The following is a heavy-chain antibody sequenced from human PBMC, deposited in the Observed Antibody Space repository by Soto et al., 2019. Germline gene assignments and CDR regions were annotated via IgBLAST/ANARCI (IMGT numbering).Heavy chain of an antibody. CDR1: GFTFSSYA. CDR2: ISGSGTST. J-gene: IGHJ3*02. D-gene: IGHD2-2*01. V-gene: IGHV3-23*01. CDR3: AKVPAAILFSAFDI. Sequence: PGGSLRLSCAASGFTFSSYAMSWVRQAPGKGLEWVSAISGSGTSTYYAESVKGRFTISRDNSKNTLYLQMNSLRAEDTAVYYCAKVPAAILFSAFDIWGQGTMVTVSS.